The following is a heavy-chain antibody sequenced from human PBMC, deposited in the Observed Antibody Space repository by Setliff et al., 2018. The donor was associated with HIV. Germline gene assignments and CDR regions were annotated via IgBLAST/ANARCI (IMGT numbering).Heavy chain of an antibody. V-gene: IGHV4-61*01. D-gene: IGHD3-3*01. CDR1: GYSINSGYY. J-gene: IGHJ6*02. Sequence: SETLSLTCGVSGYSINSGYYWSWIRQPPGKGLEWIGYIYYSGSTNYNPSLKSRVTISVDTSKNQFSLKLSSVIAADTAVYYCARIFGDQGYYYGMDVWGQGTTVTVSS. CDR2: IYYSGST. CDR3: ARIFGDQGYYYGMDV.